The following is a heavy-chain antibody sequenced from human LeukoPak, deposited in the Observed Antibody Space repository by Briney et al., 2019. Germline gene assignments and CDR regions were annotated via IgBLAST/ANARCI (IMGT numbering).Heavy chain of an antibody. V-gene: IGHV1-24*01. J-gene: IGHJ3*02. CDR2: FDPEDGET. CDR1: GYTLTELS. CDR3: ATNLRITIFGVVIPPGDAFDI. D-gene: IGHD3-3*01. Sequence: GASVKVSCKVSGYTLTELSMHWVRQAPGKGLEWMGGFDPEDGETIYAQKFQGRVTMTEDTSTDTAYMELSSLRSEDTAVYYCATNLRITIFGVVIPPGDAFDIWGQGTMVTVSS.